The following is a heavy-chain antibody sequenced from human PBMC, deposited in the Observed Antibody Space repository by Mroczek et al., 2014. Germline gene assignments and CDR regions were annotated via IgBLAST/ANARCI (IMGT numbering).Heavy chain of an antibody. J-gene: IGHJ4*02. CDR2: ISSSSSYI. Sequence: QLVESGGGLVKPGGVLRLSCAASGFTFSSYSMNWVRQAPGKGLEWVSSISSSSSYIYYADSVKGRFTISRDNAKNSLYLQMNSLRAEDTAVYYCATSHDYDSSGYPYYFDYWGQGTLVTVSS. V-gene: IGHV3-21*01. D-gene: IGHD3-22*01. CDR1: GFTFSSYS. CDR3: ATSHDYDSSGYPYYFDY.